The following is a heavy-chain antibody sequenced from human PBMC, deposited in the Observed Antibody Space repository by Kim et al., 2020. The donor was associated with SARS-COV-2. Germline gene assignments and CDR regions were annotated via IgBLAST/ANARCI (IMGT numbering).Heavy chain of an antibody. D-gene: IGHD2-2*01. CDR1: GFTFSSYG. CDR2: IWYDGSNK. Sequence: GGSLRLSCAASGFTFSSYGMHWVRQAPGKGLEWVAVIWYDGSNKYYADSVKGRFTISRDNSKNTLYLQMNSLRAEDTAVYYCAREGVVGSGGMDGWGQGTTVTVSS. CDR3: AREGVVGSGGMDG. V-gene: IGHV3-33*01. J-gene: IGHJ6*02.